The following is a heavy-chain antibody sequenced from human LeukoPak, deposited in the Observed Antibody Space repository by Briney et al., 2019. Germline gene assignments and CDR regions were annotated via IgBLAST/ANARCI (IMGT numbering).Heavy chain of an antibody. CDR1: GGSISGYY. Sequence: SETLSLTCSVSGGSISGYYWSWIRQPSGQTLEWIGYIYSSGSTNYNPSLQSRVTMSVDTSMNQFSLRLSSVTAADTAVYYCARFTYTTRPSDVWGKGTTVTVSS. CDR2: IYSSGST. CDR3: ARFTYTTRPSDV. J-gene: IGHJ6*04. V-gene: IGHV4-4*09. D-gene: IGHD3-16*01.